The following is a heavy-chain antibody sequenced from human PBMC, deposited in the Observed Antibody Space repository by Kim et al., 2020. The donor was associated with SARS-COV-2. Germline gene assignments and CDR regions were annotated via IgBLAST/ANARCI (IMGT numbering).Heavy chain of an antibody. V-gene: IGHV4-31*02. CDR3: AREFFYPAGYFDY. D-gene: IGHD3-16*02. J-gene: IGHJ4*02. Sequence: YNPSLKSRVTISVDTSKNQFSLKLSSVTAADTAVYYCAREFFYPAGYFDYWGQGTLVTVSS.